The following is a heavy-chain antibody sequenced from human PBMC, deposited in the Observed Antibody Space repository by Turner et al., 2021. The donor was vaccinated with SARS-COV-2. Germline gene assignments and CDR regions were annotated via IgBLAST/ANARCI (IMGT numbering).Heavy chain of an antibody. Sequence: QVQLPESGPGLVKPSETLSLTCTVSGGPITSFYWSWIREPARKGLEWIGRISPSGITNYNPSLQSRVTMSLDRPNNQFSLKLTSVTAADTAVYFCAREGDGIWGQGTTVTVSS. D-gene: IGHD3-10*01. V-gene: IGHV4-4*07. CDR1: GGPITSFY. CDR2: ISPSGIT. J-gene: IGHJ3*02. CDR3: AREGDGI.